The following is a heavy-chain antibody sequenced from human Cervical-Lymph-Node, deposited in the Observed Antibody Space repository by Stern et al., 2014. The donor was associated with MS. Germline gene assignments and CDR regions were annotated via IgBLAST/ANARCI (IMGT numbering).Heavy chain of an antibody. J-gene: IGHJ4*02. Sequence: VQLVQSGAEMKRPGASVKVSCKASGYTLVNYGINWMRQAPGQGLEWMGWISGSKGNADYAQKLQGRVTMTTDTSTNTAYMELRSLRSDDTAVYYCATMGGGGVDYWGQGTLVTVSS. D-gene: IGHD2-21*01. CDR3: ATMGGGGVDY. CDR1: GYTLVNYG. CDR2: ISGSKGNA. V-gene: IGHV1-18*04.